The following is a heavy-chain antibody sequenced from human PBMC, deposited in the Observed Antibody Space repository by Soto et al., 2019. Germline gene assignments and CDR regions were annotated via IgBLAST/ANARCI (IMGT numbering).Heavy chain of an antibody. D-gene: IGHD3-16*02. V-gene: IGHV4-39*01. CDR3: ASPKLNYDYVWGSYRPFDY. J-gene: IGHJ4*02. Sequence: QLQLQESGPGLVKPSETLSLTCTVSGGSISSSSYYWGWIRQPPGKGLEWIGSIYYSGSTYYNPSLKSRVTISVDTSKNQFSLKLSSVTAADTAVYYCASPKLNYDYVWGSYRPFDYWGQGTLVTVSS. CDR1: GGSISSSSYY. CDR2: IYYSGST.